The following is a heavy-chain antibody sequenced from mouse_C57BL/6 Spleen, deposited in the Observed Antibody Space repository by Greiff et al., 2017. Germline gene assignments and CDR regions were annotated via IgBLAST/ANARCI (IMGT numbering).Heavy chain of an antibody. Sequence: QVTLKVSGPGILQSSQTLSLTCSFSGFSLSTSGIGVSWIRQPSGKGLEWLAHIYWDDDKRNHPFLKNRLTISKYTSRNQVFLKITSADTADTATYYCARYYDSLFCYWGQVTTLTAAS. CDR3: ARYYDSLFCY. CDR2: IYWDDDK. D-gene: IGHD2-4*01. V-gene: IGHV8-12*01. CDR1: GFSLSTSGIG. J-gene: IGHJ2*01.